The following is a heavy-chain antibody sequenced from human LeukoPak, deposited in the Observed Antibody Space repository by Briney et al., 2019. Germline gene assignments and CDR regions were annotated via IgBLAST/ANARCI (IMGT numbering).Heavy chain of an antibody. CDR3: AKGLISIVYMDV. V-gene: IGHV3-7*03. J-gene: IGHJ6*03. CDR1: GFTFSTYW. Sequence: GGSLRLSCAASGFTFSTYWMSWVRQAPGKGLEWVANIKQDESEKYYVDSVKGRFTISRDNAKNTLYLQMNSLRAEDAAVYYCAKGLISIVYMDVWGKGTTVTVSS. D-gene: IGHD2-21*01. CDR2: IKQDESEK.